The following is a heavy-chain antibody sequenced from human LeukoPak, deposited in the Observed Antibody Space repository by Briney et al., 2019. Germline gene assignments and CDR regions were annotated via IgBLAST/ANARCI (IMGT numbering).Heavy chain of an antibody. CDR1: GFTFSSHS. D-gene: IGHD6-13*01. CDR2: ISWNSGSI. V-gene: IGHV3-9*01. CDR3: AKDIERQQLAPGFDY. Sequence: LAGGSLRLSCAASGFTFSSHSMNWVRQAPGKGLEWVSGISWNSGSIGYADSVKGRFTISRDNAKNSLYLQMNSLRAEDTALYYCAKDIERQQLAPGFDYWGQGTLVTVSS. J-gene: IGHJ4*02.